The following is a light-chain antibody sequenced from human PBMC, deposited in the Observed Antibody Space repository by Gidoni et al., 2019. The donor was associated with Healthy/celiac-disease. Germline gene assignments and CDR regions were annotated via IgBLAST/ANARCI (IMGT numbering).Light chain of an antibody. CDR1: QGISSY. J-gene: IGKJ3*01. CDR2: AAS. Sequence: DIQLTQSPSFLSASVGDSVTITCWASQGISSYLAWYQQKPGKAPKLLIYAASTLQSGVPSRFSGSGSGTEFTLTISSLQPEDFATYYCQQLNSYPRFTFGPGTKVDIK. V-gene: IGKV1-9*01. CDR3: QQLNSYPRFT.